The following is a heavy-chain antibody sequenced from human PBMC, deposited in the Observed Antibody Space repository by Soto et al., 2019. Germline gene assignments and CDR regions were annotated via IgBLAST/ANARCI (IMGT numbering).Heavy chain of an antibody. J-gene: IGHJ4*02. CDR3: TRLGGAHYLDS. V-gene: IGHV3-74*01. CDR1: GFTFSNYW. Sequence: EVQLVESGGGLVQPEGSLRLSCAASGFTFSNYWMHWVRQPPEKGLEWVSRIDSEGTGTSYADSVRGRFTFSRDNAKNTLYLQMSSLRPEDTAVYYCTRLGGAHYLDSWGRGILVTVSS. CDR2: IDSEGTGT. D-gene: IGHD4-17*01.